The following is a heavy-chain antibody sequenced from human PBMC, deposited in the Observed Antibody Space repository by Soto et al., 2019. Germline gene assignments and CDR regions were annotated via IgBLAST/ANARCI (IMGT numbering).Heavy chain of an antibody. V-gene: IGHV4-30-4*01. D-gene: IGHD2-2*01. Sequence: SETLSLTCPVSGGSISSGGYYGMGIRQPPGKVLEWIGYIYYSGSTYYNPSLKSRVTISVDTSKNQFSLKLSSVTAADTAVYYCARWLGYCSSTSCYGGMDVWGQGTTVTVSS. J-gene: IGHJ6*02. CDR1: GGSISSGGYY. CDR3: ARWLGYCSSTSCYGGMDV. CDR2: IYYSGST.